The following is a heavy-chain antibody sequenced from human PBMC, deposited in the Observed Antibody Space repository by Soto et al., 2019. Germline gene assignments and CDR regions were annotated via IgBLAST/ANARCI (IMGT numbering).Heavy chain of an antibody. CDR2: ISAHNGNT. CDR1: GYTFTSYG. V-gene: IGHV1-18*01. D-gene: IGHD1-1*01. J-gene: IGHJ4*02. CDR3: ARGRYGDY. Sequence: QFHLVQSGAEVKKPGASVKVSCKASGYTFTSYGITWVRQAPGQGLEWMGWISAHNGNTEYAQKLQGRAIVTRDTSTSTAYMELRCLRSYDTAVYYCARGRYGDYWGQGARVTVSS.